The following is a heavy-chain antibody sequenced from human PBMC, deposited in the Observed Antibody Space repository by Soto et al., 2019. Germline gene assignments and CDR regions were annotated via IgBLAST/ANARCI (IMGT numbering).Heavy chain of an antibody. J-gene: IGHJ4*02. V-gene: IGHV1-45*02. D-gene: IGHD3-10*02. CDR2: ITPFNGNT. Sequence: QSPGQALEWMGWITPFNGNTKYAQKFQDRVTFTGDTSLNTAYMELSSLRSDDTAMFYCASGRYVARGSFDYCCQGTLVSV. CDR3: ASGRYVARGSFDY.